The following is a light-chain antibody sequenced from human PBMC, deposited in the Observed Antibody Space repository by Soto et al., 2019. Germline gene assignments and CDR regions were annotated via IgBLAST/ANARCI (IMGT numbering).Light chain of an antibody. J-gene: IGKJ1*01. Sequence: DIQMTQSPSTLSASVGDRVTITCRASQSISSWLAWYQQKPGKAPKLLIYDASSLESGVPSRFSGSGSGTEFALTTSSLQPNDSATYFCQQYHGSSLTFAQGTKVDIK. V-gene: IGKV1-5*01. CDR1: QSISSW. CDR2: DAS. CDR3: QQYHGSSLT.